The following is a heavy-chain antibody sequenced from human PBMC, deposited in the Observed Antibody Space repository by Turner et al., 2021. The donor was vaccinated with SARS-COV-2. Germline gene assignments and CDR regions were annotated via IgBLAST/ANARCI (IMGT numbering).Heavy chain of an antibody. CDR3: MSTVTTSYYYYYGMDV. CDR2: IIPIFGTA. J-gene: IGHJ6*02. CDR1: GGTFSSCP. D-gene: IGHD4-4*01. Sequence: QVQLVQSGPGAKTPGSPVEPSAEAAGGTFSSCPISWVRQAPGQGLEWMGGIIPIFGTANYAQKFQGRVTITADESTSTDYMELSSLRSEDTAVYFCMSTVTTSYYYYYGMDVWGQGTTVTVSS. V-gene: IGHV1-69*01.